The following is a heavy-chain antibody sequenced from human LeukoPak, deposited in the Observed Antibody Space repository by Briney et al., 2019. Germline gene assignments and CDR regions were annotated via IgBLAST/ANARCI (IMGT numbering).Heavy chain of an antibody. D-gene: IGHD3-22*01. Sequence: GGSLRLSCAASGFTFSSSGMSWVRQAPGKGLEWVSAISGSGGSTYYADSVKGRFTISRDNSKNTLYLQMNSLRAEDTAVYYCANDGAYYDSRSDAFDIWGQGTMVTVSS. J-gene: IGHJ3*02. CDR2: ISGSGGST. CDR1: GFTFSSSG. V-gene: IGHV3-23*01. CDR3: ANDGAYYDSRSDAFDI.